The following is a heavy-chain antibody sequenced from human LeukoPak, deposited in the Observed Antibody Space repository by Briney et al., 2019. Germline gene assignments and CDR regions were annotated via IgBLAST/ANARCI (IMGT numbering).Heavy chain of an antibody. CDR2: INQNSGGT. D-gene: IGHD3-3*01. J-gene: IGHJ4*02. CDR3: APSGEDYFDY. CDR1: GYTFTGYP. V-gene: IGHV1-2*02. Sequence: ASVKVCCKASGYTFTGYPIHWVRPAPGQGIEWMGWINQNSGGTNYAQKFQGRASMTRDTSITTAYRELSRLRSDDTAVYYCAPSGEDYFDYWGQGTLVTVSS.